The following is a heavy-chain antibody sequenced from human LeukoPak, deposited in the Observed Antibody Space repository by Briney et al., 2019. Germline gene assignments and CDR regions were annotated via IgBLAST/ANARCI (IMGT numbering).Heavy chain of an antibody. CDR3: SLWFGKFDY. D-gene: IGHD3-10*01. Sequence: GGSQRLSCAASGFTFSSYWMSWVRQAPGKGLEWVANIKQDGSEKYYVDSVKGRFTISRDNAKNSLYLQMNSLRAEDTAVYYCSLWFGKFDYWGQGTLVTVSS. CDR2: IKQDGSEK. J-gene: IGHJ4*02. V-gene: IGHV3-7*01. CDR1: GFTFSSYW.